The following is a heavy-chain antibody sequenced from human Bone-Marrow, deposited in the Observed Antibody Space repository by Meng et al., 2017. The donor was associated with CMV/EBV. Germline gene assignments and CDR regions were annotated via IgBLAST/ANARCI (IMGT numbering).Heavy chain of an antibody. V-gene: IGHV3-30*02. CDR2: IRYDGSNK. D-gene: IGHD3-16*02. Sequence: GGSLRLSCAASGFIFSNYGMHWVRQAPGKGLEWVAFIRYDGSNKYYADSVKGRFTISRDNSKNTLYLQMNSLRAEDTAVYYCARDGRGRLRLGELSWYNWFDPWGQGTLVTVSS. CDR3: ARDGRGRLRLGELSWYNWFDP. J-gene: IGHJ5*02. CDR1: GFIFSNYG.